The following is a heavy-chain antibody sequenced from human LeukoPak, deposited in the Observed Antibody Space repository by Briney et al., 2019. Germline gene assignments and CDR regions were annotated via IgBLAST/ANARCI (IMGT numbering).Heavy chain of an antibody. CDR3: ARVVPAAIPNAFDI. D-gene: IGHD2-2*01. CDR2: ISSSSSYI. CDR1: GFTFSSYS. J-gene: IGHJ3*02. V-gene: IGHV3-21*01. Sequence: GGSLRLSCAASGFTFSSYSMNWVRQAPGKGLEWVSSISSSSSYIYYADSVKGRFTISRDNAKNSLYLQMNSLRAEDTAVYYCARVVPAAIPNAFDIWGQGTMVTVSS.